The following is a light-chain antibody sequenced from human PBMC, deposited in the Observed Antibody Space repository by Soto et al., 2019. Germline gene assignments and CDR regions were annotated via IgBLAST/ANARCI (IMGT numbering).Light chain of an antibody. CDR3: QQYNSYSPT. Sequence: IQMTQSPSTLSASVGDRVTITCRASQSISSWLAWYQQKPGKAPKLLIYDASSLESGVPSRFSGSGSGTEFTLTITSMPTDDFATYSCQQYNSYSPTFGQGTKVDSK. CDR2: DAS. CDR1: QSISSW. V-gene: IGKV1-5*01. J-gene: IGKJ1*01.